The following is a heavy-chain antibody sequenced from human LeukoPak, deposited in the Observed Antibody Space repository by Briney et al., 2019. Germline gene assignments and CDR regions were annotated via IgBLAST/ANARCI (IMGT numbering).Heavy chain of an antibody. D-gene: IGHD6-13*01. V-gene: IGHV3-30*02. CDR2: IRYDGSNK. CDR1: GFIFSSYG. Sequence: GGSLRLSCAASGFIFSSYGMHWVRQAPGKGLEWVAFIRYDGSNKYYADSVKGRFTISRDNSKNTLYLQMNSLRAEDTAVYYCAKRHGEQQVVPGYFQHWGQGTLVTVSA. CDR3: AKRHGEQQVVPGYFQH. J-gene: IGHJ1*01.